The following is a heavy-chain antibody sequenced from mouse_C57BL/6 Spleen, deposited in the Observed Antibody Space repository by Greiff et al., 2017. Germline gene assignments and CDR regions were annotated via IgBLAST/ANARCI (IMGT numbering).Heavy chain of an antibody. Sequence: VESGGGLVQPKGSLKLSCAASGFSFNTYAMNWVRQAPGKGLEWVARIRSKSNNYATYYADSVKDRFTISRDDSESMLYLQMNNLKTKDTAMYYGVRELGQGFAYWGKGTLVTVSA. CDR2: IRSKSNNYAT. D-gene: IGHD4-1*01. V-gene: IGHV10-1*01. CDR3: VRELGQGFAY. J-gene: IGHJ3*01. CDR1: GFSFNTYA.